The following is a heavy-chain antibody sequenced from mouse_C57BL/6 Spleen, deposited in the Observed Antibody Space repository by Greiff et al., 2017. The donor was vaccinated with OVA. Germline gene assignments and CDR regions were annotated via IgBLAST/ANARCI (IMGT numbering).Heavy chain of an antibody. D-gene: IGHD3-1*01. CDR3: ARGGRTGPYAMDY. J-gene: IGHJ4*01. Sequence: EVQLQQSGPGLVKPSQSLSLTCSVTGYSITSGYYWNWIRQFPGNKLEWMGYISYDGSNNYNPSLKNRISITRDTSKNQFCLKLNSVTTEDTATYYCARGGRTGPYAMDYWGQGTSVTVSS. V-gene: IGHV3-6*01. CDR2: ISYDGSN. CDR1: GYSITSGYY.